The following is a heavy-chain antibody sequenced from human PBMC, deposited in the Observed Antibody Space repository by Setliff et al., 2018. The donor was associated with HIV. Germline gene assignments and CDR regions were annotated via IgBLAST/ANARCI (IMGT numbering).Heavy chain of an antibody. V-gene: IGHV4-61*09. CDR3: ARGTTQLVPTATRAGFDI. J-gene: IGHJ3*02. Sequence: PSETLSLTCTVSGGSISSSSYYWSWIRQPAGKGLEWIGHIYTSGSTQYSPSLRSRLTLSVDTSKNEFSLKLNSVTAADTAIYFCARGTTQLVPTATRAGFDIWGQGTLVTVSS. CDR1: GGSISSSSYY. CDR2: IYTSGST. D-gene: IGHD2-15*01.